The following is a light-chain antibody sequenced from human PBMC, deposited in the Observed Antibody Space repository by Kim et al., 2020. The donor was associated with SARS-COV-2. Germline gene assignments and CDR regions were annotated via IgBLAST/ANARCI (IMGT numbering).Light chain of an antibody. J-gene: IGKJ1*01. CDR2: RAS. CDR1: QSINFW. V-gene: IGKV1-5*03. CDR3: QQYGDQYSPWT. Sequence: VGDRVRITCRASQSINFWLAWYQKRPGKAPKVLIYRASNLESGVPSRFSASGSGTEFTLTISSLQPDDFATYYCQQYGDQYSPWTFGQGTKVDIK.